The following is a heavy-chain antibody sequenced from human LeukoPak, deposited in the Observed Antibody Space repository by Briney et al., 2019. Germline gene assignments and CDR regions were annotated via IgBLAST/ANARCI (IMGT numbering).Heavy chain of an antibody. CDR2: VYYSGST. V-gene: IGHV4-59*01. D-gene: IGHD2-21*01. CDR3: ASGWLRYYYFDP. Sequence: SETLSLTCSVSGDAISGYYWSWIRQCPGQRLEWIGYVYYSGSTNYNPSLMSRAAISIDTSKNQFSLNLTSVTAADTAVYYCASGWLRYYYFDPWGQGTLVTVSS. CDR1: GDAISGYY. J-gene: IGHJ4*02.